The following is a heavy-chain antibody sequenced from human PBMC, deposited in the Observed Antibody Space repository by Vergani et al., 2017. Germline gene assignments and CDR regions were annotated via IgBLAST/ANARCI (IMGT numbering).Heavy chain of an antibody. D-gene: IGHD1-26*01. CDR1: GFTFSSYS. J-gene: IGHJ4*02. Sequence: EVQLVESGGGLVQPGGSLRLSCAASGFTFSSYSMNWVRQAPGKGLEWVSYISSSSSTIYYADSVKGRFTISRDNAKNSLYLQMNSLRAEDTAVYYCARDRSLPYSGGYDYWGQGTLVTVSS. CDR3: ARDRSLPYSGGYDY. CDR2: ISSSSSTI. V-gene: IGHV3-48*04.